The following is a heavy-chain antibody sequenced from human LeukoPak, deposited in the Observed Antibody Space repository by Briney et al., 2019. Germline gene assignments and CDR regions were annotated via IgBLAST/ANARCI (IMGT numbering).Heavy chain of an antibody. Sequence: PGGSLRLSCAASGFTSSNYWMSWVRQAPGMGLEWVATIKQDGSEKYYVDSVKDRFTISRDNAKNSLYLQMNSLRAEDTAVYYCARQSSGWYSGWFDSWGQGTLVTVSS. CDR2: IKQDGSEK. D-gene: IGHD6-19*01. J-gene: IGHJ5*01. CDR1: GFTSSNYW. V-gene: IGHV3-7*01. CDR3: ARQSSGWYSGWFDS.